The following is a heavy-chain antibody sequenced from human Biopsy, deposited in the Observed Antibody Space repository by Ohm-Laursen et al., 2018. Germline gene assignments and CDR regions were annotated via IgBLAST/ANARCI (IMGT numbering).Heavy chain of an antibody. V-gene: IGHV1-46*01. Sequence: GASVKVSCKASGYSFTKYYINWVRQAPGQGLEWMGIINPTGGTTSYAEKFQGRVTLTRDTSTGTVYLELNSLIYEETALYYCARDETGSSVFGPYYYGMDVWGQGTTVTVSS. D-gene: IGHD3-9*01. CDR3: ARDETGSSVFGPYYYGMDV. J-gene: IGHJ6*02. CDR1: GYSFTKYY. CDR2: INPTGGTT.